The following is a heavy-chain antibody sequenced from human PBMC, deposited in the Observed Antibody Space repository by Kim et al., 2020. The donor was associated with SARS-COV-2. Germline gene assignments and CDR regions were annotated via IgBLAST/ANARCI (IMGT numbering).Heavy chain of an antibody. D-gene: IGHD3-10*01. J-gene: IGHJ4*02. CDR1: GFTFSSYA. Sequence: GGSLRLSCAASGFTFSSYAMHWVRQAPGKGLEWVAVISYDGSNKYYADSVKGRFTISRDNSKNTLYLQMNSLRAEDTAVYYCARDPQITMVRGWYFDYWGPGTLVTVSS. CDR3: ARDPQITMVRGWYFDY. CDR2: ISYDGSNK. V-gene: IGHV3-30*04.